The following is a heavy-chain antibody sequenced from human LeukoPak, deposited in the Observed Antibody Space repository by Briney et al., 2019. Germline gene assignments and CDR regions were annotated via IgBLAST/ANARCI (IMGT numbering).Heavy chain of an antibody. J-gene: IGHJ3*02. D-gene: IGHD3-22*01. V-gene: IGHV4-31*02. CDR2: IYYSGST. CDR3: ARETYYYDLVGAFDI. Sequence: WVRQHPGKGLEWIGYIYYSGSTYYNPSLKSRVTISVDTSKNQFSLKLSSVTAADTAVYYCARETYYYDLVGAFDIWGQGTMVTVSS.